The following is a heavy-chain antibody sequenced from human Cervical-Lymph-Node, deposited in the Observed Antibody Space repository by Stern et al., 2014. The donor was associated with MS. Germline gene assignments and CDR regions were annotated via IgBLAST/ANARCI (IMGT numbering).Heavy chain of an antibody. V-gene: IGHV3-9*01. CDR2: ISWNSGSI. Sequence: EVQLLESGGGLVQPGRSLRLSCAASGFTFDDYAMHWVRQAPGKGLEWVSGISWNSGSIGYADSVKGRFTISRDNAKNSLYLQMNSLRAEDTALYYCAKGIAVARYYYYYYGMDVWGQGTTVTVSS. D-gene: IGHD6-19*01. CDR3: AKGIAVARYYYYYYGMDV. J-gene: IGHJ6*02. CDR1: GFTFDDYA.